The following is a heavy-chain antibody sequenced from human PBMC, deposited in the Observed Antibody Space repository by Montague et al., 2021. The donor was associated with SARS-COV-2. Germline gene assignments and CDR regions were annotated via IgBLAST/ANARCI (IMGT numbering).Heavy chain of an antibody. CDR3: ARTIVVVSAASRYFDL. J-gene: IGHJ2*01. V-gene: IGHV4-59*01. D-gene: IGHD2-2*01. CDR2: IYYSGST. CDR1: GGSTSSYY. Sequence: SETLSLTCTVSGGSTSSYYWSWIRQPLGKGLEWIGCIYYSGSTNYNPSLKSRVTISVDTSKTQLSLKLNSVTAADTAVYYCARTIVVVSAASRYFDLWGRGTLVTVSS.